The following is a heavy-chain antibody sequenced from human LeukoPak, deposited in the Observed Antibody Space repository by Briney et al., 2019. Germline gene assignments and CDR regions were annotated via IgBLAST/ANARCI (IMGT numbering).Heavy chain of an antibody. CDR1: GYTFTVYF. D-gene: IGHD3-16*02. Sequence: GASVKVSFKASGYTFTVYFIHWVRQAPGQGLEWMGRINPNSGGTDYTQKFQGRVTMTRDTSISTAYMELTRLRSDDTAVYYCARDSSYPYYFDYWGQGTLVTVSS. CDR3: ARDSSYPYYFDY. CDR2: INPNSGGT. V-gene: IGHV1-2*06. J-gene: IGHJ4*02.